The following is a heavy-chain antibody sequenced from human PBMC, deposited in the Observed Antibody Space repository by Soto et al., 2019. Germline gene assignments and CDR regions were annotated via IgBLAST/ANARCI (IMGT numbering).Heavy chain of an antibody. V-gene: IGHV1-69*01. CDR2: IIPIFGTA. J-gene: IGHJ6*02. Sequence: QVQLVQSGAEVKKPGSSVKVSCKASGGTFSSYAISWVRQAPGHGLEWMGGIIPIFGTANYAQKFQGRVTITADESTITAYMELSSLRSEDTAVYYCARDQGYYYGSGSYDYYYGMDVWGQGTTVTVSS. D-gene: IGHD3-10*01. CDR3: ARDQGYYYGSGSYDYYYGMDV. CDR1: GGTFSSYA.